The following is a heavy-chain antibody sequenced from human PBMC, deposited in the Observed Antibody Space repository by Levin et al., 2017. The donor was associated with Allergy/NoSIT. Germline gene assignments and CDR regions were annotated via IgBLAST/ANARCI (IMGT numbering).Heavy chain of an antibody. CDR1: GFTISSNY. J-gene: IGHJ3*02. Sequence: LSLTCAASGFTISSNYMSWVRQAPGKGLEWVSVIYSGGSTYYADSVKGRFTISRDNSKNTLYLQMNSLRAEDTAVYYCARVQDYGDRVGAFDIWGQGTMVTVSS. D-gene: IGHD4-17*01. CDR3: ARVQDYGDRVGAFDI. V-gene: IGHV3-53*01. CDR2: IYSGGST.